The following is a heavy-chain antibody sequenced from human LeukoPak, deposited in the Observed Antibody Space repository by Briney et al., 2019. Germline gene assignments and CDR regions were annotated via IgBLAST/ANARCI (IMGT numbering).Heavy chain of an antibody. V-gene: IGHV3-74*01. CDR1: GFTFSSYW. CDR3: AREDLGYCSSTSCYDVVNWFEP. D-gene: IGHD2-2*01. J-gene: IGHJ5*02. CDR2: ILSDESST. Sequence: GGSLRLSCAASGFTFSSYWMHWVRQAPGKGLVCVLRILSDESSTTYADSVKGRFTISRDNATNTLYLQMNSLRAEDTAEYYCAREDLGYCSSTSCYDVVNWFEPWGQGTLVTASS.